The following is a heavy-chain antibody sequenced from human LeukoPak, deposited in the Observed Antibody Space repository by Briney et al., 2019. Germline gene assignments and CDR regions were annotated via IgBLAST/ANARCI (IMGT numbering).Heavy chain of an antibody. J-gene: IGHJ4*02. D-gene: IGHD6-19*01. CDR1: GCTFISYA. CDR3: ARVTSSGWYHGRFDY. V-gene: IGHV3-30*04. CDR2: ISYDGSNK. Sequence: GFLRLSCAASGCTFISYAMHWVRQAPGKGLEGVAVISYDGSNKYYADSVKGRFTISRDNSKHTLYLQMNSLRADDTAVYYCARVTSSGWYHGRFDYWGQGTLVTVSS.